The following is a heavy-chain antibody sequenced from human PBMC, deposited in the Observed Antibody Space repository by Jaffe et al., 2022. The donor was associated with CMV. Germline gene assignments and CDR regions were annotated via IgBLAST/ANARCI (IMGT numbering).Heavy chain of an antibody. CDR3: ARAPGYSGKFDS. CDR1: AGSFSDYY. V-gene: IGHV4-34*01. J-gene: IGHJ4*02. D-gene: IGHD2-21*01. Sequence: QVQLHQWGAGLLKPSETLSLTCAVYAGSFSDYYWGWIRQSPGKGLEWIGDINDDGDTNYNPSLESRVTMSVDTAKKQFSLKLTSVTAADTAVYFCARAPGYSGKFDSWGQGTLVTVSS. CDR2: INDDGDT.